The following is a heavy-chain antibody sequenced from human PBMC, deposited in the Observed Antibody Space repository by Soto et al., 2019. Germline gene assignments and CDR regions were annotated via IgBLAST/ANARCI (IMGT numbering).Heavy chain of an antibody. Sequence: SETLSLTCTVSGGSISSSSYYWGWIRQPPGKGLEWIGYIYYSGSTNYNPSLKSRVTISVDTSKNQFSLKLSSVTAADTAVYYCARTDYYYDISGYAPDAFDIWGRGTMVTVSS. V-gene: IGHV4-61*05. CDR1: GGSISSSSYY. J-gene: IGHJ3*02. CDR2: IYYSGST. CDR3: ARTDYYYDISGYAPDAFDI. D-gene: IGHD3-22*01.